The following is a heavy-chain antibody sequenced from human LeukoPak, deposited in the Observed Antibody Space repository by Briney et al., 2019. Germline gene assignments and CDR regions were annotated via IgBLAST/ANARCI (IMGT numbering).Heavy chain of an antibody. V-gene: IGHV4-39*07. D-gene: IGHD5-12*01. CDR3: ARVIVSGYSNEGYFDY. J-gene: IGHJ4*02. Sequence: SETLSLTCTVSGGSISSSSYYWGWIRQPPGKGLEWIGSIYYSGSTYYNPSLKRLVTISVDTSKNQFSLKLSSVTAADTAVYYCARVIVSGYSNEGYFDYWGQGTLVTVSS. CDR2: IYYSGST. CDR1: GGSISSSSYY.